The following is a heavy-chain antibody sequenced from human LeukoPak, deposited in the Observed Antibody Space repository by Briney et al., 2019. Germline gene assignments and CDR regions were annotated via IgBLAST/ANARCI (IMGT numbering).Heavy chain of an antibody. J-gene: IGHJ6*02. Sequence: GGSLRLSCAASGFTFSRYAMSWVRQAPGKGLEWVSAISGSGGSTYYADSVKGRFTISRDNSKTRLYLQTNSLRAEDTAVYYCAEDPGLFLTGPYYYYDMDVWGQGTTVTVSS. CDR2: ISGSGGST. V-gene: IGHV3-23*01. CDR3: AEDPGLFLTGPYYYYDMDV. D-gene: IGHD3-9*01. CDR1: GFTFSRYA.